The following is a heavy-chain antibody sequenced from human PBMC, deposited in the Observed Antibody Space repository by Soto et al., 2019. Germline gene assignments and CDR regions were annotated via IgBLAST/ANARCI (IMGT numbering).Heavy chain of an antibody. J-gene: IGHJ4*02. CDR2: IYYSGST. Sequence: SETLSLTCTVSGGSISGGGYYWSWIRQHPGKGLEWIGYIYYSGSTYYNPSLKSRVTISVDTSKSQFSLKLSSVTAADTAVYYCARARYDYVWGSYRYLRYYFDYWGQGTLVTVSS. CDR1: GGSISGGGYY. CDR3: ARARYDYVWGSYRYLRYYFDY. V-gene: IGHV4-31*03. D-gene: IGHD3-16*02.